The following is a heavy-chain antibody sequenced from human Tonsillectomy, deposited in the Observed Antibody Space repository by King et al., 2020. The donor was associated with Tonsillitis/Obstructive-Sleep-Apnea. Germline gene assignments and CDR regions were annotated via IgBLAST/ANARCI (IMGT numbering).Heavy chain of an antibody. J-gene: IGHJ6*02. CDR2: ISGSGGNT. D-gene: IGHD3-16*01. Sequence: VQLVESGGGLVQPGGSLRLSCAASGFTFRSYAMSWVRQAPGKGLEWVSAISGSGGNTYYADYVKGRFTISRDNSKNTLYLQMNSLRAEDTAVYYCARKLGGYYYYGMDVWGQGTTVTVSS. V-gene: IGHV3-23*04. CDR3: ARKLGGYYYYGMDV. CDR1: GFTFRSYA.